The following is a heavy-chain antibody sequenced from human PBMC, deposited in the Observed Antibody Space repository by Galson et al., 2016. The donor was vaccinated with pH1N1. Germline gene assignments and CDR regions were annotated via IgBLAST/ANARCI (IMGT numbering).Heavy chain of an antibody. Sequence: SLRLSCAASGFTFDDYAMHWVRQAPGKGLEWVSGISWNSGSIGYADSVKGRFTISRDDAKNSLYPQMNSLRAEDTALYYCAKVAGYFSGWYDYWGQGTLVTVSS. CDR1: GFTFDDYA. V-gene: IGHV3-9*01. D-gene: IGHD6-19*01. J-gene: IGHJ4*02. CDR3: AKVAGYFSGWYDY. CDR2: ISWNSGSI.